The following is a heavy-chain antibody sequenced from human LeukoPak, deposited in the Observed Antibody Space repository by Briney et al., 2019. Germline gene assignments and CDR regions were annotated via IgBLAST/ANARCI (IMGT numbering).Heavy chain of an antibody. CDR2: IYYSGST. D-gene: IGHD4-17*01. CDR3: ARDKGYGHSDC. J-gene: IGHJ4*02. CDR1: GGSINTGEYY. Sequence: SETLSLTCSVSGGSINTGEYYWSWIRQPPGKGLEWIGYIYYSGSTYYNPSLKSRVTISIDTSKNQFSLKLSSVTATDTAVYYCARDKGYGHSDCWGQGTLVTVSS. V-gene: IGHV4-30-4*01.